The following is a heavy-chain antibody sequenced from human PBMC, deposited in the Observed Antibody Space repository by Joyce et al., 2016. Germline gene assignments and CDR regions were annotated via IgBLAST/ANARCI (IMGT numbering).Heavy chain of an antibody. Sequence: QVQLQESGPGLVKPSETLSLTCGVSGLSFDLHSFWGWIRQPPGKGLEWIGNVYRHGITHDSPSLKSRVTISMDTSKNQFSLNLNSVTAADTAVYFCARRPYNVHTPLGSDWYFDLWGRGTLVTVSS. CDR1: GLSFDLHSF. D-gene: IGHD5-18*01. V-gene: IGHV4-38-2*01. CDR3: ARRPYNVHTPLGSDWYFDL. J-gene: IGHJ2*01. CDR2: VYRHGIT.